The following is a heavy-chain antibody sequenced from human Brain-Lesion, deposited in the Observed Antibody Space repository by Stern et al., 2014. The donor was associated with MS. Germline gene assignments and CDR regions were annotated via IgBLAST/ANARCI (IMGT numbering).Heavy chain of an antibody. D-gene: IGHD2-15*01. V-gene: IGHV4-39*01. J-gene: IGHJ5*02. CDR1: GGSVSSTSYA. Sequence: VQLVESGPGLVKPSETLSLTCTVAGGSVSSTSYAWAWIRQPPGKGLEWIGTIYYSGNTYYSPFLQRRLTISLDTSKNQFSLQRRSGTAADTAVYYCAGEEDIRYCSGGSCTGNWFDPWGQGTLVTVSS. CDR2: IYYSGNT. CDR3: AGEEDIRYCSGGSCTGNWFDP.